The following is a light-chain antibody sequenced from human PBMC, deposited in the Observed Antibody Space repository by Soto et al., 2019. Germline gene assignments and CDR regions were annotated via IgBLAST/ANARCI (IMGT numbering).Light chain of an antibody. CDR2: DVS. Sequence: IVLTQSPGTLSLSPGESATLSCRASQSVTSNYVAWYHQRPGQVPRLLIFDVSRRADGITDRFSGSGSGRDFTLTIRSVGPDDFAVYFCQQYQTSPRAFGQGTKVEIK. CDR3: QQYQTSPRA. V-gene: IGKV3-20*01. J-gene: IGKJ1*01. CDR1: QSVTSNY.